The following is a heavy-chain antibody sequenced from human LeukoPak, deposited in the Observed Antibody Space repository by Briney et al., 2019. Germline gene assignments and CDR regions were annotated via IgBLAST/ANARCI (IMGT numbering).Heavy chain of an antibody. CDR1: GYTFTSYG. Sequence: SCKASGYTFTSYGISWVRQAPGKGLEWVSSISTSSSYIYYVDSVKGRFTISRDNARNSLYLQMNSLRTEDTAVYYCARDVKGRWELLGSHDYWGQGTLVTVSS. V-gene: IGHV3-21*01. D-gene: IGHD1-26*01. CDR2: ISTSSSYI. J-gene: IGHJ4*02. CDR3: ARDVKGRWELLGSHDY.